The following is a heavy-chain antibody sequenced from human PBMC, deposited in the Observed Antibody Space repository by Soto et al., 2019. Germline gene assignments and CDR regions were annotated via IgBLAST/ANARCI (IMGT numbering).Heavy chain of an antibody. V-gene: IGHV1-69*06. CDR2: IIPIYDSP. CDR1: GDTFNNYA. Sequence: QVHLVQSGTEVKKPGSSVKVSCKASGDTFNNYAISWVRQAPGQGLQWMGGIIPIYDSPSYAQGSHNRVTIPADSPTSTAPLGLNGLTSKDTAVFYGGASPFLSGVVGYFHLDFWGQGTLVTVSS. CDR3: GASPFLSGVVGYFHLDF. J-gene: IGHJ4*02. D-gene: IGHD2-15*01.